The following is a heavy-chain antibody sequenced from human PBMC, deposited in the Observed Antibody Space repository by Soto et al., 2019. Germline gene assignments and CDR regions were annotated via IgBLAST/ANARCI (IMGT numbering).Heavy chain of an antibody. V-gene: IGHV4-30-4*01. J-gene: IGHJ4*02. CDR1: GDSISGGDYY. CDR3: ARDQRALRYLDY. Sequence: QVQLQESGPGLVKPSQTLSLTCSVSGDSISGGDYYWSWIRQPPGEALEWIGHIHYSGSTYYNASLKSRLTVSVDTSKNQFSLNLNSVTAADTAVNYCARDQRALRYLDYWGQGILVTVSS. CDR2: IHYSGST.